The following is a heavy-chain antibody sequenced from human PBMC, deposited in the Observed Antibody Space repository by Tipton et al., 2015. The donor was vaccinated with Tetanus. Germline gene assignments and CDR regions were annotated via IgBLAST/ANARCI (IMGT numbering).Heavy chain of an antibody. Sequence: SLRLSCAASGFIFSSYGIHWVRQAPGKGLEWVAVSWYDGTDKYYADSVKGRFTISRDNSKNTLYLQMNSLRAGDTAVYYCAREVDCSGGNCLSGDFDNRGQGTPVTVSS. J-gene: IGHJ4*02. V-gene: IGHV3-33*01. CDR3: AREVDCSGGNCLSGDFDN. CDR1: GFIFSSYG. CDR2: SWYDGTDK. D-gene: IGHD2-15*01.